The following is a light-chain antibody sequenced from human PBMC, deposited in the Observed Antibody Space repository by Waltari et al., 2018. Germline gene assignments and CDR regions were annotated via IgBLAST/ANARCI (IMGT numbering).Light chain of an antibody. CDR2: DNT. V-gene: IGLV1-51*01. CDR1: GSNIGNNF. CDR3: GTWDTDLSVV. J-gene: IGLJ2*01. Sequence: QSVLTQPPSVSAAPGQKVTISCSGTGSNIGNNFVSWYQQLPGTPPKLLIYDNTKRPSGIPDRFSGSKSGTSATLGITGLQTGDEADYYCGTWDTDLSVVFGGGTKLTVL.